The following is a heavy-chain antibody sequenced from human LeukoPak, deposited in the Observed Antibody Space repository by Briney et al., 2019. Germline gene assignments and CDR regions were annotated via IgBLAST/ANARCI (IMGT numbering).Heavy chain of an antibody. Sequence: PGGSLRLSCAASGFTFSSYSMNWVRQAPGKGLEWVSSISSSSSYIYYADSVKGRFTISRDNAKNSLYLQMNSLRAEDTAVYYCARANPAGRWIQLWSSPDAFDIWGQGTMVTVSS. CDR2: ISSSSSYI. J-gene: IGHJ3*02. CDR1: GFTFSSYS. D-gene: IGHD5-18*01. V-gene: IGHV3-21*01. CDR3: ARANPAGRWIQLWSSPDAFDI.